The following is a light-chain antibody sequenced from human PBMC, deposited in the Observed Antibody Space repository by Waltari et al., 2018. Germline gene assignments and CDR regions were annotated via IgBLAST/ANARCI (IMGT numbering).Light chain of an antibody. CDR1: QSGGTW. Sequence: DIQMTQSPSTLSASVGDRVTIPCRASQSGGTWLAWYQQKPGKAPKLLIYMASSLESGVPSRFSGSGSGTEFTLTISRLQPDDFATYTCQQYSSFSTFGQGTKVDI. V-gene: IGKV1-5*03. CDR2: MAS. CDR3: QQYSSFST. J-gene: IGKJ2*01.